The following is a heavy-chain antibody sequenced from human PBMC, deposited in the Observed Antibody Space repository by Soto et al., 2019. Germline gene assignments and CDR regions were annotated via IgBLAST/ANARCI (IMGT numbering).Heavy chain of an antibody. V-gene: IGHV1-2*02. CDR3: ARAGIAAAGSGEYGMDV. Sequence: QVRLVQSGAELKKPGASVKVSCKASGSTFTGHYIHWVRQAPGQGLEWMGWINPNSGTTKYAQKFQGRVTLTRETSITTAYMELNSLKSDDTAVYYCARAGIAAAGSGEYGMDVRGQGTTVIVSS. CDR1: GSTFTGHY. D-gene: IGHD6-13*01. CDR2: INPNSGTT. J-gene: IGHJ6*02.